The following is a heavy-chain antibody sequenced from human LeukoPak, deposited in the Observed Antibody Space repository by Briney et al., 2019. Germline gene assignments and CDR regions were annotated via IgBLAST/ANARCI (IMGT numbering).Heavy chain of an antibody. CDR2: ISGSGGST. CDR3: AKVSTVSSLSSGYYPIDY. V-gene: IGHV3-23*01. Sequence: GGSLRLSCAASGFTFSSYAMSWVRQAPGKGLGWVSVISGSGGSTDYADSVKGRLTISRDNSKNTLYLQMNSLRAEDTAVYYCAKVSTVSSLSSGYYPIDYWGQGTLVTVSS. J-gene: IGHJ4*02. CDR1: GFTFSSYA. D-gene: IGHD3-22*01.